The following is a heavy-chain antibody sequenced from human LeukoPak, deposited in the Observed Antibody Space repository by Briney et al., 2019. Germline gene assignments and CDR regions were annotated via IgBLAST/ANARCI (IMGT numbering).Heavy chain of an antibody. J-gene: IGHJ6*02. CDR1: GGSVSSDY. Sequence: PSETLSLTCTVSGGSVSSDYWSWIRQPPGKGLEWIGYIYHTGNSDYNPSLKSRATISLDTSKNQFSLKLSSVTAADTAVYYCARVGGDSSSGMDVWGQGTTVTVSS. V-gene: IGHV4-59*02. CDR2: IYHTGNS. D-gene: IGHD3-16*01. CDR3: ARVGGDSSSGMDV.